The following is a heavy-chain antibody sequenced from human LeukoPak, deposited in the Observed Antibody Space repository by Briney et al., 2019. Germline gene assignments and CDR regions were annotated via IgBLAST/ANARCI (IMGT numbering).Heavy chain of an antibody. J-gene: IGHJ4*02. D-gene: IGHD5-12*01. V-gene: IGHV3-23*01. Sequence: GGSLRLSCAASGFTFSSYAMSWVRQAPGKGLEWVSAISGSGGSTYYADSVKGRFTISRDNSKNTLYLQVNSLRAEDTAVYYCAREEIVATMYYFDYWGQGTLVTVSS. CDR3: AREEIVATMYYFDY. CDR2: ISGSGGST. CDR1: GFTFSSYA.